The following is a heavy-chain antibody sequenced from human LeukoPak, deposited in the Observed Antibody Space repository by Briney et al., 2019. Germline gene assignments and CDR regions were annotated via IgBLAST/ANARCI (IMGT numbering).Heavy chain of an antibody. CDR1: GFTFDDYA. D-gene: IGHD2-15*01. CDR3: ARGKAYCSGGSCYFDQHGGLDY. Sequence: GGSLRLSCAASGFTFDDYAMHWVRQAPGKGLEWVPGISWNSGSIGYADSVKGRFTISRDNAKNSLYLQMNSLRAEDTAVYYCARGKAYCSGGSCYFDQHGGLDYWGQGTLVTVSS. V-gene: IGHV3-9*01. CDR2: ISWNSGSI. J-gene: IGHJ4*02.